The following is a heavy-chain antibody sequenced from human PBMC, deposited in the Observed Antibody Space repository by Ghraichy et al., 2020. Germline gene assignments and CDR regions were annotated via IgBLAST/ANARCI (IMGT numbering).Heavy chain of an antibody. CDR2: INQSGST. Sequence: SETLSLTCAVSGGSFSGYYCTWIRQPPGKGLEWIGEINQSGSTNYNPSLKSRITTSVDTSKNQFSLNLSSVTAADTAVYYCAAGIGGYFFDFWDQGTLVTVSS. D-gene: IGHD1-26*01. J-gene: IGHJ4*02. CDR1: GGSFSGYY. V-gene: IGHV4-34*01. CDR3: AAGIGGYFFDF.